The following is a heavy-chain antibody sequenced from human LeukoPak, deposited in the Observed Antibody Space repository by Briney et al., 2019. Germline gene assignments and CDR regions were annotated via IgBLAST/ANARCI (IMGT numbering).Heavy chain of an antibody. CDR2: MYYSGST. CDR1: GGSISGYY. Sequence: IPSETLSLTCTVSGGSISGYYWSWIRQSPGKGLVWIGCMYYSGSTNYNPSLKSRVTTSIDMSKNQFSLTLSSVTAADTALYYCARHFTYYYDSSGYPRDAFDIWGQGTMVTVSS. CDR3: ARHFTYYYDSSGYPRDAFDI. V-gene: IGHV4-59*08. D-gene: IGHD3-22*01. J-gene: IGHJ3*02.